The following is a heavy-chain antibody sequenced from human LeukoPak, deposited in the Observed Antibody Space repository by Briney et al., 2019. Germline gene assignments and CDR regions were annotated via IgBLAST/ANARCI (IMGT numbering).Heavy chain of an antibody. CDR3: ARRLVVVPAATRGAFDI. D-gene: IGHD2-2*01. V-gene: IGHV4-59*01. CDR1: GGSISSYY. CDR2: IYYSGST. Sequence: SETLSLTCTVSGGSISSYYWSWIRQPPGKGREWIGYIYYSGSTNYNPSLKSRVTISVDTSKNQFSLKLSSVTAADTAVYYCARRLVVVPAATRGAFDIWGQGTMVTVSS. J-gene: IGHJ3*02.